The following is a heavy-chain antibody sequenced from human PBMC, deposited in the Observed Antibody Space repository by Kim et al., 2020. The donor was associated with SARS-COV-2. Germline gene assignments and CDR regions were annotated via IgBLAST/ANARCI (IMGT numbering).Heavy chain of an antibody. D-gene: IGHD2-2*02. V-gene: IGHV4-34*01. CDR2: INHSGST. Sequence: SETLSLTCAVYGGSFSGYYWSWIRQPPGKGLEWIGEINHSGSTNYNPSLKSRVTISVDTSKNQFSLKLSSVTAADTAVYYCARGGSPKDIVVVPAAIGVWGQGTLVTVSS. CDR3: ARGGSPKDIVVVPAAIGV. J-gene: IGHJ4*02. CDR1: GGSFSGYY.